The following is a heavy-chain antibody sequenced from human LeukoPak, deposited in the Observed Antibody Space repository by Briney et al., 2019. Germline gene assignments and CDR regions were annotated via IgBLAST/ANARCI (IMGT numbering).Heavy chain of an antibody. CDR3: ARAGHGWFGSMDV. CDR1: GFTFSSNG. J-gene: IGHJ6*02. Sequence: PGGSLRLSCAASGFTFSSNGMHWVRQAPGKGLEWVAVVSFDGSNKYFEDSVKGRFSISRDNSRNTLYLQMNSLRAEDTAVYYCARAGHGWFGSMDVWGQGTTVTVSS. V-gene: IGHV3-33*01. D-gene: IGHD3-10*01. CDR2: VSFDGSNK.